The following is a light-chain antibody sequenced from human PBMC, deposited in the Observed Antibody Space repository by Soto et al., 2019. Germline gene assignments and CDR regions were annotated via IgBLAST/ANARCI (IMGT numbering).Light chain of an antibody. CDR2: GAS. CDR3: QLYESSPT. J-gene: IGKJ1*01. V-gene: IGKV3-20*01. Sequence: ETVLTQSPGTLSLSAGERATLSCRASQSVASGYLVWYQQKPGQTPTVLIYGASTRAAGIPDRFRGSGSGTDFPPTISRLEPEDFAVYYCQLYESSPTFGQGTKVEMK. CDR1: QSVASGY.